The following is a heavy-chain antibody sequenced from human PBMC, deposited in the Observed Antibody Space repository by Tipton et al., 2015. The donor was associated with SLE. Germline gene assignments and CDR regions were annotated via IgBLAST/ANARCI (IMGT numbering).Heavy chain of an antibody. CDR1: GGSLSSYF. CDR2: LSYSGST. J-gene: IGHJ6*03. CDR3: ANNSGTYYYYYYMDV. V-gene: IGHV4-59*04. D-gene: IGHD1-26*01. Sequence: TLSLTCTVSGGSLSSYFWGWIRQPPGKGLEWIGSLSYSGSTHYNPSLKSRVTMSVHTSKIQFSLRLTTVTAADTAVYYCANNSGTYYYYYYMDVWGKGTTVTVSS.